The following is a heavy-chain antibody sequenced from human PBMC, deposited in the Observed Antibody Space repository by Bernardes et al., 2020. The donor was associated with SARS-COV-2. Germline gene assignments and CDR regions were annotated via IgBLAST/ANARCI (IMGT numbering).Heavy chain of an antibody. CDR3: AKPARLLNDAFNV. CDR1: GSSLTNYW. Sequence: GGSLKLSCTGLDPGSSLTNYWIGWVRQKPGEGLEWMGIIYLGDSDTRYSSSFEGQVTISADKSISTAYLEWSSLKASDTAIYYCAKPARLLNDAFNVWGQGTKVTVSS. CDR2: IYLGDSDT. V-gene: IGHV5-51*01. J-gene: IGHJ3*01. D-gene: IGHD2-21*01.